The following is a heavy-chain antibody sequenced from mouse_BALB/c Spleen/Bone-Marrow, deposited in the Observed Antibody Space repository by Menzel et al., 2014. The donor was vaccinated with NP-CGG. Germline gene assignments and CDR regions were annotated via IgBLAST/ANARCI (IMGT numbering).Heavy chain of an antibody. CDR1: GYVFSTYW. V-gene: IGHV1-80*01. J-gene: IGHJ2*01. CDR3: ARSGYGSSYDY. Sequence: QVHVKQSGAELVRPGSSVKISCKASGYVFSTYWMNWVKQRPGQGLEWIGQIYPGDGDTNYNGKFKGTATLTADKSSSTAYMQLSSLTSEDSAVDFCARSGYGSSYDYWGQGTTLTVSS. D-gene: IGHD1-1*01. CDR2: IYPGDGDT.